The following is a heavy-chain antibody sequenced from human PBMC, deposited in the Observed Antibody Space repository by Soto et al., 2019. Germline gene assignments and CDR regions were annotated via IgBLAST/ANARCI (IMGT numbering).Heavy chain of an antibody. CDR3: AKYYDILTGYSRLYYFDY. D-gene: IGHD3-9*01. Sequence: EVQLLESGGGLVQPGGSLRLSCAASGFTFSSYAMSWVRQAPGKGLEWVSAISGSGGSTYYADSVKGRFTISRDNTKNTLYLQINSLRAEDTAVYYCAKYYDILTGYSRLYYFDYWGQGTLVTVSS. CDR1: GFTFSSYA. CDR2: ISGSGGST. V-gene: IGHV3-23*01. J-gene: IGHJ4*02.